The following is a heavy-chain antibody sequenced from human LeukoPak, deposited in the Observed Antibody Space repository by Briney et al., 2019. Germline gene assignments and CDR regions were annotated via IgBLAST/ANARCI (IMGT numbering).Heavy chain of an antibody. Sequence: GASVKVSCKASGYTFTGYYMHWVRQAPGQGLEWMGRINPNSGGTNYAQKFQGRVTMTRDTSISTAYMELSRLRSDDTAVYYCARTYYYDSSGYPHFDYGGQGTLVTVSS. CDR3: ARTYYYDSSGYPHFDY. J-gene: IGHJ4*02. CDR2: INPNSGGT. V-gene: IGHV1-2*06. D-gene: IGHD3-22*01. CDR1: GYTFTGYY.